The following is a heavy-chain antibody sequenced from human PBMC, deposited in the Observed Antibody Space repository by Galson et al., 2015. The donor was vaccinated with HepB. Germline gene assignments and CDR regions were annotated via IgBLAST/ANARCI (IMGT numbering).Heavy chain of an antibody. CDR1: GGTFSSYA. CDR2: IIPILGIA. Sequence: SVKVSCKASGGTFSSYAISWVRQAPGQGLEWMGGIIPILGIANYAQKFQGRVTITADKSTSTAYMELSSLRSEDTAVYYCASDLGYCSGGSCYSDEVGGDWGQGTLVTVSS. CDR3: ASDLGYCSGGSCYSDEVGGD. J-gene: IGHJ4*02. D-gene: IGHD2-15*01. V-gene: IGHV1-69*10.